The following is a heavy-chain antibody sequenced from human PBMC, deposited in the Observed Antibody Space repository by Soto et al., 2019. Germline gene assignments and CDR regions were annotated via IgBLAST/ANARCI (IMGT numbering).Heavy chain of an antibody. CDR1: GFTFSSYG. Sequence: GGSLRLSCAASGFTFSSYGMHWVRQAPGKGLEWVAVIWYDGSNKYYADSVKGRFTISRDNSKNTLYLQMNSLRAEDTAVYYCARDRTYSSGWYELVLQHWGQGTLVTVSS. J-gene: IGHJ1*01. CDR2: IWYDGSNK. V-gene: IGHV3-33*01. D-gene: IGHD6-19*01. CDR3: ARDRTYSSGWYELVLQH.